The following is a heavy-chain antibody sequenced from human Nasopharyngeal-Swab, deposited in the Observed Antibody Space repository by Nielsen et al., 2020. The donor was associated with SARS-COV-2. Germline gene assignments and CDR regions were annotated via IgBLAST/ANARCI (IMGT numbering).Heavy chain of an antibody. J-gene: IGHJ4*02. CDR3: ARAVIVVAGIDH. CDR1: GYTLTAYA. V-gene: IGHV7-4-1*02. D-gene: IGHD6-19*01. Sequence: ASVKVSCKASGYTLTAYALNWVRQAPGQGLEWMGWINPNTGKPTYAPGFAGRFVFSLDTSVSTTYLEISNLKTEDTAVYYCARAVIVVAGIDHWGQGTLVSVSS. CDR2: INPNTGKP.